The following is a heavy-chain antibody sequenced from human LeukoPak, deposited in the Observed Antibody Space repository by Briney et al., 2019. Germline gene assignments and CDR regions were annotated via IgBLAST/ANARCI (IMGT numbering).Heavy chain of an antibody. V-gene: IGHV3-30*04. CDR2: ISYDGSNK. Sequence: PGRSLRLSCAASGFTFSSYAMHWVRQAPGKGLEWVAVISYDGSNKNYADSVKGRFTISRDNSKNTLYLQMNSLRAEDTAVYYCAKAPSIAAAGTFYYYYYYYMDVWGKGTTVTVSS. J-gene: IGHJ6*03. CDR1: GFTFSSYA. D-gene: IGHD6-13*01. CDR3: AKAPSIAAAGTFYYYYYYYMDV.